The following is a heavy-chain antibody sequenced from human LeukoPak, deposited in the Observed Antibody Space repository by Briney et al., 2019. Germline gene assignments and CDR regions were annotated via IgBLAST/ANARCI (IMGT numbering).Heavy chain of an antibody. CDR3: ARGGRSSAIVY. CDR2: INHSGST. J-gene: IGHJ4*02. CDR1: GGSISSSSYY. D-gene: IGHD1-26*01. Sequence: ASETLSLTCTVSGGSISSSSYYWGWIRQPPGKGLEWIGEINHSGSTNYNPSLKSRVTISVDTSKNQFSLKLSSVTAADTAVYYCARGGRSSAIVYWGQGTLVTVSS. V-gene: IGHV4-39*07.